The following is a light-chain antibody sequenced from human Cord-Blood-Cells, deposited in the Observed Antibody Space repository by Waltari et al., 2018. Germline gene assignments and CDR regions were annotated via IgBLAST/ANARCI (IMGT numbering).Light chain of an antibody. V-gene: IGLV2-23*02. CDR2: EVS. CDR1: SRDVGSYNL. CDR3: CSYAGSSTYV. J-gene: IGLJ1*01. Sequence: QSALTQPAPVSGPPGQSTTISCTGTSRDVGSYNLVPWYQQNPGKAPKLMIYEVSKRPSGVSNRFSGSKSGNTASLTISGLQAEDEADYYCCSYAGSSTYVFGTGTKVTVL.